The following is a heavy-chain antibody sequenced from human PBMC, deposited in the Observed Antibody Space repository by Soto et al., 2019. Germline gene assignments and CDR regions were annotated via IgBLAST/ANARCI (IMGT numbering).Heavy chain of an antibody. J-gene: IGHJ3*02. D-gene: IGHD6-19*01. CDR2: INSGGNK. V-gene: IGHV3-23*01. CDR1: RFTFSTYA. Sequence: EVQLLESGGGLVQPGGSLRLSCAASRFTFSTYAMSWVRQAPGQGLQWVSTINSGGNKYDADSVKGRFTISRDNSKNTLYLQMNSLRAEDTAIYYCAKDVSGRWADAFDIWGQGTIITVSS. CDR3: AKDVSGRWADAFDI.